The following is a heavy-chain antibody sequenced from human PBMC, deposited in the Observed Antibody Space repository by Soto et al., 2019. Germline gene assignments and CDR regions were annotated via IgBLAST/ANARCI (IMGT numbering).Heavy chain of an antibody. CDR1: GYTFTNYG. CDR2: ISGYNGNT. J-gene: IGHJ4*02. D-gene: IGHD1-26*01. CDR3: ASDPGGGSYYWGYYFDY. Sequence: QVQLVQSGAEVKKPGASVKVSCKASGYTFTNYGISWVRQAPGQGLEWMGWISGYNGNTNYAQNLQGRVTMTTDTSASTAYMEIRSLRSDDTAVSHCASDPGGGSYYWGYYFDYWGQGTLVTVSS. V-gene: IGHV1-18*01.